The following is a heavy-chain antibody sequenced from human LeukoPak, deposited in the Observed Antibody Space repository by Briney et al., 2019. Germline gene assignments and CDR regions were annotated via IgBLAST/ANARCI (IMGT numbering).Heavy chain of an antibody. CDR3: ARDLDYYDSSGSDY. J-gene: IGHJ4*02. D-gene: IGHD3-22*01. Sequence: PSETLSLTCTVSGYSISSGYYWGWIRQPPGKGLEWIGSIYHSGSTYYNPSLKSRVTMSVDTSKNQFSLKLSSVTAADTAVYYCARDLDYYDSSGSDYWGQGTLVTVSS. CDR1: GYSISSGYY. CDR2: IYHSGST. V-gene: IGHV4-38-2*02.